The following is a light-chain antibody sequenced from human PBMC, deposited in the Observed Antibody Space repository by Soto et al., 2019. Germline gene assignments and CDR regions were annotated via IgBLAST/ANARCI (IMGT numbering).Light chain of an antibody. CDR2: GAS. J-gene: IGKJ5*01. CDR1: QSVSSS. Sequence: EIVLTQSPSTLSLSPGERATLSCRASQSVSSSLAWYQQKPGQAPRLLIYGASTRATGIPARFSGSGSGTEFTLTISSLQSEDFAVYYCQQYNNWPAITFGQGTRLETK. V-gene: IGKV3D-15*01. CDR3: QQYNNWPAIT.